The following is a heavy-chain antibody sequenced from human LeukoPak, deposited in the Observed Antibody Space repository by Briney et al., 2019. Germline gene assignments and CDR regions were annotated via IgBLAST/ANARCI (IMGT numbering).Heavy chain of an antibody. CDR1: GFTFSSYY. CDR3: ATVRSPFSGSYPGYFDY. Sequence: GGSLRLSCAAPGFTFSSYYMNWVRQTPGEGPEWVATIKQDGSEKFHVDSVKGRFTISRDNAKNSLYLQMNSLRAEDTAVYYCATVRSPFSGSYPGYFDYWGQGTQVTVSS. V-gene: IGHV3-7*02. D-gene: IGHD1-26*01. CDR2: IKQDGSEK. J-gene: IGHJ4*02.